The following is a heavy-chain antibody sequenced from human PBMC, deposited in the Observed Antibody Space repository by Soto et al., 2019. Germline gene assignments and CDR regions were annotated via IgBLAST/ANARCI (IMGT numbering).Heavy chain of an antibody. CDR1: GYSFTSYW. D-gene: IGHD2-2*01. CDR2: IDPSDSYT. CDR3: ARHADCSSTSCLFDY. Sequence: ESLKISCKGSGYSFTSYWISWVRQMPGKGLEWMGRIDPSDSYTNYSPSFQGHVTISADKSISTAYLQWSSLKASDTAMYYCARHADCSSTSCLFDYWGQGTLVTVSS. J-gene: IGHJ4*02. V-gene: IGHV5-10-1*01.